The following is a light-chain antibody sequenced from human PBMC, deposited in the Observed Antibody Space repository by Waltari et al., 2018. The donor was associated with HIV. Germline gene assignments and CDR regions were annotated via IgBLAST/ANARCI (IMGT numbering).Light chain of an antibody. CDR2: DVT. V-gene: IGLV2-11*01. Sequence: QSALTPPRPVSGSPRQSVTISCTGTSREFGGYTYVSWYHQHPGKAPNLIIYDVTQRPSGVPDRFSGSKSGKTASLTISGLQAEDEADFYCCAYAGTYTVFGGGTTLTVL. CDR3: CAYAGTYTV. J-gene: IGLJ2*01. CDR1: SREFGGYTY.